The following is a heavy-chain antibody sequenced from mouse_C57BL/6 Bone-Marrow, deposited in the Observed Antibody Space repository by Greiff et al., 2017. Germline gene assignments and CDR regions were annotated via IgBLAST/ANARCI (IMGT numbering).Heavy chain of an antibody. CDR1: GFNFTEYN. V-gene: IGHV1-62-2*01. J-gene: IGHJ3*01. CDR3: ARHEFYDGLFAY. Sequence: VQLQQSGAELVKPGASVKLSCTASGFNFTEYNIHWVKQRSGQGLEWIGWFYPGSGSIKYNEKFKDKATLTADKSSSTVEMELSRLTSEDSAVYCCARHEFYDGLFAYWGQGTLVTVSA. CDR2: FYPGSGSI. D-gene: IGHD2-3*01.